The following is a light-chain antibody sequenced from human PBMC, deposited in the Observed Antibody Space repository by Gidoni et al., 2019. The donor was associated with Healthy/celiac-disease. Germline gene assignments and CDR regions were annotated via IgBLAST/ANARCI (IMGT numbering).Light chain of an antibody. CDR3: SSYTSSNTPLYV. CDR2: EVS. J-gene: IGLJ1*01. CDR1: SSDVGGYNY. V-gene: IGLV2-14*01. Sequence: QSALTQPASVSGSPGQSITISCTGTSSDVGGYNYVSWYQQHPGKAPKLMIYEVSYRPSGVSNRFSGSKSGNTASLTISGLQAEDEADYYCSSYTSSNTPLYVFGTGTKVTVL.